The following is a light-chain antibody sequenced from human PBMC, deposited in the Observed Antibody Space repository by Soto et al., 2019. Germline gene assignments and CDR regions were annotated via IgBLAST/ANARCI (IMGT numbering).Light chain of an antibody. CDR2: DVS. J-gene: IGLJ3*02. CDR3: CSYASTYTLV. Sequence: QSALTQPRSVSGSPGQSVTISCTGSSSDVGGYDFVSWYQQHPGKAPKLMISDVSERPSGVPDRFSGSKSANTVSLTISVLQAEDEADYYCCSYASTYTLVFGGGTKVIVL. V-gene: IGLV2-11*01. CDR1: SSDVGGYDF.